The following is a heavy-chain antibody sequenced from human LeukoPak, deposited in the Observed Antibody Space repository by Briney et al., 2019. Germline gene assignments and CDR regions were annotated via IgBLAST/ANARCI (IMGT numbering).Heavy chain of an antibody. V-gene: IGHV4-31*03. CDR1: GRSISSGGYY. Sequence: PSETLSLTCSVSGRSISSGGYYRSWIRQHPGKGLEWIGYIDFSGSTYYNPSLNSRVTISVDTSKNQFSLKLSSVTAADTAVYYCADSYGDRNYYYGMDVWGHGTTVTVSS. J-gene: IGHJ6*02. CDR2: IDFSGST. D-gene: IGHD4-17*01. CDR3: ADSYGDRNYYYGMDV.